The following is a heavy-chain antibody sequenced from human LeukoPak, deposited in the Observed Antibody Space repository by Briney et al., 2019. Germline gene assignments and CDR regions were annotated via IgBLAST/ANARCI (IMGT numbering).Heavy chain of an antibody. D-gene: IGHD1-26*01. CDR1: GFTFSSYG. Sequence: GGSLRLSCAASGFTFSSYGMHWVRQAPGKGLEWVAVIWYDGSNKYYADSVKGRFTISSDNSKNTLYLQMNSLRAEDTAVYYCARVPGPWRGPFDYWGQGTLVTVSS. J-gene: IGHJ4*02. CDR2: IWYDGSNK. V-gene: IGHV3-33*01. CDR3: ARVPGPWRGPFDY.